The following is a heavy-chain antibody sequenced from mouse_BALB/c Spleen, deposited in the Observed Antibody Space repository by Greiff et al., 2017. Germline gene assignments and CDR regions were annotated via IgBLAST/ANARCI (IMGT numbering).Heavy chain of an antibody. CDR3: ARGGGPAWFAY. CDR2: ISYSGST. J-gene: IGHJ3*01. Sequence: EVQLQQSGPGLVKPSQSLSLTCTVTGYSITSDYAWTWIRQFPGNKLEWMGYISYSGSTSYNPSLKSRISITRDTSKNQFFLQLNSVTTEDTATYYCARGGGPAWFAYWGQGTLVTVSA. CDR1: GYSITSDYA. D-gene: IGHD1-1*02. V-gene: IGHV3-2*02.